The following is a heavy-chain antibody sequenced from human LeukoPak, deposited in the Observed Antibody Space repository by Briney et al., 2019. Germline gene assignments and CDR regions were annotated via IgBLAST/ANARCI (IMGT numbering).Heavy chain of an antibody. V-gene: IGHV3-15*01. Sequence: GGSLRLSCIGSGFTFSDAWMSWVRQAPGKGLEWVGRIKSKSDGGTIDYAAPVKGRFTISRDDSRNTLYLQMNSLKTEDTAVYYCTTRRQDGWWGQGTLVTVS. CDR3: TTRRQDGW. CDR1: GFTFSDAW. D-gene: IGHD2-15*01. CDR2: IKSKSDGGTI. J-gene: IGHJ4*02.